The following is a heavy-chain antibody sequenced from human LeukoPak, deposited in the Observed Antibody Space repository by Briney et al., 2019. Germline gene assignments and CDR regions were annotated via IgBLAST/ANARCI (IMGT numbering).Heavy chain of an antibody. V-gene: IGHV4-59*01. CDR2: IYYSGST. D-gene: IGHD1-14*01. Sequence: PSETLSLTCTVSGGSISSYYWSWIRQPPGKGLEWIGYIYYSGSTNYNPSLKSRVTISVDTPKNQSSLKLSSVTAADTAVYYCARVGTDLASRFDPWGQGTLVTVSS. J-gene: IGHJ5*02. CDR3: ARVGTDLASRFDP. CDR1: GGSISSYY.